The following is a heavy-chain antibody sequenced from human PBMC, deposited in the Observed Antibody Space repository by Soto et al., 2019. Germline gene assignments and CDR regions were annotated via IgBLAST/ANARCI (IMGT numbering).Heavy chain of an antibody. V-gene: IGHV3-74*01. CDR3: TRDFRTIQTRFFFAMDV. Sequence: GALRRSCVASGFTFRNYWMHWVRQAPGKGLVWVSRINSDGSGTSYADSVRGRFTISRDNAKNTLYLQMNSLRVEDTALFYCTRDFRTIQTRFFFAMDVWGQGTTVTVSS. CDR1: GFTFRNYW. J-gene: IGHJ6*02. D-gene: IGHD3-10*01. CDR2: INSDGSGT.